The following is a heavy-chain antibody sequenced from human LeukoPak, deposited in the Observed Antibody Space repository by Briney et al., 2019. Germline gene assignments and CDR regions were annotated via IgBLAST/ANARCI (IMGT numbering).Heavy chain of an antibody. V-gene: IGHV3-11*05. CDR1: GFTFSDYY. CDR3: ARDRLIMVRGLPDY. D-gene: IGHD3-10*01. J-gene: IGHJ4*02. Sequence: PGGSLRLSCAVSGFTFSDYYMSWIRQAPGKGLEWVSDISSSRRYTNYADSVKSRFTISSDNAKNSLYLQMDSLRAEDTAVYYCARDRLIMVRGLPDYWGQGTLVTVSS. CDR2: ISSSRRYT.